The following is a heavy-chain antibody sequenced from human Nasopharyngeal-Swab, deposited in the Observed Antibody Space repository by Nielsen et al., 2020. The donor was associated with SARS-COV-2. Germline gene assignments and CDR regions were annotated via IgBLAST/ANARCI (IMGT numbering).Heavy chain of an antibody. J-gene: IGHJ6*02. CDR2: IYWGDFK. V-gene: IGHV2-5*02. CDR3: ARYYGSGDFYGMDV. CDR1: GFSLTTSGVA. D-gene: IGHD3-10*01. Sequence: SGPTLVKPTQTLTLTCSFSGFSLTTSGVAVGWIRQPPGKALEWLAIIYWGDFKRYRPSLRNRLTITGDTSKNQVVLTMTNMDPVDTATYYCARYYGSGDFYGMDVWGQGTTVTVSS.